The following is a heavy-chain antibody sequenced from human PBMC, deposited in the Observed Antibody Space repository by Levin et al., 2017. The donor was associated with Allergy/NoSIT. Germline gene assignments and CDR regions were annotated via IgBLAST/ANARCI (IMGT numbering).Heavy chain of an antibody. CDR2: ISWNSGSI. V-gene: IGHV3-9*01. CDR3: AKDLEGLTVTTSFDY. D-gene: IGHD4-17*01. Sequence: LSLTCAASGFTFDDYAMHWVRQAPGKGLEWVSGISWNSGSIGYADSVKGRFTISRDNAKNSLYLQMNSLRAEDTALYYCAKDLEGLTVTTSFDYWGQGTLVTVSS. CDR1: GFTFDDYA. J-gene: IGHJ4*02.